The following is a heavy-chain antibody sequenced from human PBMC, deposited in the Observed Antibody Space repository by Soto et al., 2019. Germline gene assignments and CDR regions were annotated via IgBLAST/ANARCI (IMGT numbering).Heavy chain of an antibody. J-gene: IGHJ5*02. V-gene: IGHV4-39*01. CDR1: GGSISSSSYY. D-gene: IGHD3-3*01. CDR2: IYYSGST. Sequence: QLQLQESGPGLVKPSETLSLTCTVSGGSISSSSYYWGWIRQPPGKGLEWIGSIYYSGSTYYNPSLKSRVTLSVDTSKNQFSLKLSSVTAADTAVYYCARGREYDFWSGYYNWFDPWGQGTLVTVSS. CDR3: ARGREYDFWSGYYNWFDP.